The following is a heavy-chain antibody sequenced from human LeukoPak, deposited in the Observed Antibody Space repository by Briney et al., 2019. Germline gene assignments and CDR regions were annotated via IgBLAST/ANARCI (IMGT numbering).Heavy chain of an antibody. CDR1: GGSISSSSYY. V-gene: IGHV4-39*01. CDR2: IYYSGST. D-gene: IGHD6-19*01. Sequence: PSETLSLTCTVSGGSISSSSYYWGWIRQPPGKGLEWIGSIYYSGSTYYNPSLKSRVTISVDTSKNQFSLKLSSVTVADTAVYYCARQTRRLVGFFDYWGQGTLVTVSS. J-gene: IGHJ4*02. CDR3: ARQTRRLVGFFDY.